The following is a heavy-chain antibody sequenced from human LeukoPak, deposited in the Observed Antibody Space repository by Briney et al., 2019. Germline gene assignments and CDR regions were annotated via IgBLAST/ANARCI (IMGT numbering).Heavy chain of an antibody. D-gene: IGHD6-19*01. CDR1: GDSISSGDYS. V-gene: IGHV4-30-2*01. Sequence: PSETLSLTCAVSGDSISSGDYSWSWIRQPPGKGLEWIGYIFHTGNTYHNPSLKSRVTISIDRSKNQFSLKLSSVTAADTAVYYCARARESMAVSGSYFDYWGQGILVTVSS. CDR2: IFHTGNT. CDR3: ARARESMAVSGSYFDY. J-gene: IGHJ4*02.